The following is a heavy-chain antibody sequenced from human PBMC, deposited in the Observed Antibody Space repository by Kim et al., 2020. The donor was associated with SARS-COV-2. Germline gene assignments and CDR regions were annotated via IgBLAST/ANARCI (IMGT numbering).Heavy chain of an antibody. CDR3: AKEYSRGAFDI. D-gene: IGHD6-13*01. J-gene: IGHJ3*02. Sequence: YQAASVKVRFTISRDNSKNTLYLQMNSLRAEDTAVYYCAKEYSRGAFDIWGQGTMVTVSS. V-gene: IGHV3-23*01.